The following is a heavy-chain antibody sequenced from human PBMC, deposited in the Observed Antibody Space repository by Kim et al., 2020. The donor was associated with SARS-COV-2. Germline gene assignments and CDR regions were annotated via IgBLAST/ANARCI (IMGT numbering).Heavy chain of an antibody. V-gene: IGHV4-39*01. CDR2: IYHSGST. CDR1: GGSISSSSYY. J-gene: IGHJ1*01. D-gene: IGHD6-19*01. CDR3: ARRSYSSGWYPLGYFQH. Sequence: SETLSLTCTVSGGSISSSSYYWGWIRQPPGKGLEWIGSIYHSGSTYYNPSLKSRVTISVDTSKNQFSLKLSSVTAADTAVYYCARRSYSSGWYPLGYFQHWGQRTLVTVSS.